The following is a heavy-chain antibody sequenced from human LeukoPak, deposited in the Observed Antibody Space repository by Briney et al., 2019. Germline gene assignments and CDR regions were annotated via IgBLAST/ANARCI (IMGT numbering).Heavy chain of an antibody. J-gene: IGHJ4*02. CDR1: VGTFSIYA. D-gene: IGHD6-19*01. CDR3: ARNREYSSGWYPY. CDR2: IIPIFGTA. Sequence: SVTVSCTASVGTFSIYAISWVRQAPGQGLEWMGGIIPIFGTANYAQKFQGRVTITADESTSTAYMELSSLRSEDTAVYCCARNREYSSGWYPYWGQGTLVTVSS. V-gene: IGHV1-69*13.